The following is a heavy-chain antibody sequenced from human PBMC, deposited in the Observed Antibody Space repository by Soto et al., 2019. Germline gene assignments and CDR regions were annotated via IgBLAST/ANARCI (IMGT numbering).Heavy chain of an antibody. Sequence: QLQLQESGPGLVKPSETLSLTCTVSGGSISSSSYYWGWIRQPPGKGLEWIGSIYYSGSTYYNPSLKSRVPISVDPSKNQFPLKLSSVTAADTAVYYCARSFSSISIAVADAFDLWGQGTMVTVSS. CDR2: IYYSGST. D-gene: IGHD6-19*01. V-gene: IGHV4-39*01. CDR1: GGSISSSSYY. CDR3: ARSFSSISIAVADAFDL. J-gene: IGHJ3*01.